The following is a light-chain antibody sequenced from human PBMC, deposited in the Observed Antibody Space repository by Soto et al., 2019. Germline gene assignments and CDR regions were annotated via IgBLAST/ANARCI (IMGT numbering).Light chain of an antibody. CDR3: SSYTSTSTVI. Sequence: QSALTQPASVPGSPGQSITISCTGTKSDVANYNYVSWYQHHSGKAPQLMIYDVSYRPSGISNRFSGSKSGNTASLTISGRQAEDEADYYCSSYTSTSTVIFGGGTKLTVL. J-gene: IGLJ2*01. CDR1: KSDVANYNY. V-gene: IGLV2-14*03. CDR2: DVS.